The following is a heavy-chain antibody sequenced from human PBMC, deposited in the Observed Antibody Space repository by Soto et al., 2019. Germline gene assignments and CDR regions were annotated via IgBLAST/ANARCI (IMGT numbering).Heavy chain of an antibody. CDR3: AKDDGYYYDSSGYRTAYFQH. V-gene: IGHV3-23*01. CDR2: ISGSGGST. D-gene: IGHD3-22*01. Sequence: GGSLRLSCAASGFTFSIYAMSWVRHAPGKGLEWVSAISGSGGSTFYADSVKGRFTISRDNSKNTLYLQMNSLRAEDTAVYYCAKDDGYYYDSSGYRTAYFQHWGQGTLVTVSS. J-gene: IGHJ1*01. CDR1: GFTFSIYA.